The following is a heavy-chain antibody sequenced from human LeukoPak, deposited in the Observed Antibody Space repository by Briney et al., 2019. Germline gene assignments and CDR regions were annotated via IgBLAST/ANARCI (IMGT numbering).Heavy chain of an antibody. D-gene: IGHD3-22*01. Sequence: GGSLRLSCAASGFTFSTYWMHWVRQAPGKGLVWVSRIKSDGSTNYADSVKGRFTISRDNANDTLSLQMNSLRPEDTGVYYCARAPSEIGGYYPEYFRHWGQGTLVTVSS. CDR1: GFTFSTYW. CDR2: IKSDGST. CDR3: ARAPSEIGGYYPEYFRH. V-gene: IGHV3-74*01. J-gene: IGHJ1*01.